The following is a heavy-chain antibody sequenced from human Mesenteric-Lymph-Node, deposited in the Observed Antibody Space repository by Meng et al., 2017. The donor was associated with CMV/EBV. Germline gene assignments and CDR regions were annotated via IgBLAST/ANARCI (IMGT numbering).Heavy chain of an antibody. J-gene: IGHJ4*02. CDR3: TRSTYYYDSSGYQYYFDY. CDR2: IRYDGSNK. Sequence: GESLKISCAASGFTFSSYGMHWVRQAPGKGLEWVAFIRYDGSNKYYADSVKGRFTISRDNAKSSLYLQMNSLSAEDTAVYYCTRSTYYYDSSGYQYYFDYWGQGTLVTVSS. V-gene: IGHV3-30*02. D-gene: IGHD3-22*01. CDR1: GFTFSSYG.